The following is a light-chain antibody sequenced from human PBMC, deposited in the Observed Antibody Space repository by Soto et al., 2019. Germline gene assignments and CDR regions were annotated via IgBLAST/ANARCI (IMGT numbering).Light chain of an antibody. CDR3: QQLNAYPLT. CDR2: GAS. Sequence: DIQLTQSPSFLSASVGDRVTITCRASQGISSYLAWFQQKPGRAPNLLIYGASTLQSGFPSRFSGSGSGTDFTLKISNLQPEDFATYYCQQLNAYPLTFGQGTRLEIK. CDR1: QGISSY. V-gene: IGKV1-9*01. J-gene: IGKJ5*01.